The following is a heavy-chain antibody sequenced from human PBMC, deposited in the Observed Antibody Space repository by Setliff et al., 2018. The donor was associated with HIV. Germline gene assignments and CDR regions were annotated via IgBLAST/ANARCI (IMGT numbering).Heavy chain of an antibody. CDR3: ARVSVVPAAPPYIDV. D-gene: IGHD2-2*01. J-gene: IGHJ6*03. V-gene: IGHV1-18*01. CDR2: SSAHNGNT. Sequence: ASVKVSCKASGYTFTSYGISWGRQGPGQGLEWMGWSSAHNGNTNYAQKLQGRVTMSTDTSTSTAYMELRSLGSDDTALFYCARVSVVPAAPPYIDVWAKGTAVTVSS. CDR1: GYTFTSYG.